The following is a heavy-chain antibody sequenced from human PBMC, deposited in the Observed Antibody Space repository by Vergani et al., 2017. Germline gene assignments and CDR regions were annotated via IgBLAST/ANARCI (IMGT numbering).Heavy chain of an antibody. CDR2: INHSGST. Sequence: QVQLQQWGAGLLKPSETLSLTCAVYGGSFSGYYWSWIRQPPGKGLEWIGEINHSGSTNYNPSLKSRVTISVDTSKNQFSLKLSSVTAADTAVYYCARGGIVGDGGRVDWGQGTLVTVSS. J-gene: IGHJ4*02. CDR3: ARGGIVGDGGRVD. V-gene: IGHV4-34*01. D-gene: IGHD3-10*01. CDR1: GGSFSGYY.